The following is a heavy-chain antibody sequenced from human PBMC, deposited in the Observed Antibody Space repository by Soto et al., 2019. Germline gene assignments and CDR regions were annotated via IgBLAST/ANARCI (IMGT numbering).Heavy chain of an antibody. Sequence: ASVKVSCKASGGTFSSYAISWVRQAPGQGLEWMGGIIPIFGTANYAQKFQGRVTITADKSTSTAYMELSSLRSEDTAVYYCARAVGATSSYYYYGMDVWGQGTTVTVSS. CDR3: ARAVGATSSYYYYGMDV. V-gene: IGHV1-69*06. CDR1: GGTFSSYA. CDR2: IIPIFGTA. J-gene: IGHJ6*02. D-gene: IGHD1-26*01.